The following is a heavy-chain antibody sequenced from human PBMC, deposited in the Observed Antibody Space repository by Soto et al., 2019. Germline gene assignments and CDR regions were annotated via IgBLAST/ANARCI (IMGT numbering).Heavy chain of an antibody. D-gene: IGHD1-1*01. CDR3: ARAPNWPNAPFDS. V-gene: IGHV3-11*01. Sequence: QVQLLESGGGLVKPGGSLRLSCTASGFSFSDYYMSWIRQAPGKGLEWIAYISGTGTTMYLADSVKGRFTVSRDNANQSVYLQMDSLRAEDTAVYYCARAPNWPNAPFDSWGQGTLVTVSS. CDR2: ISGTGTTM. CDR1: GFSFSDYY. J-gene: IGHJ4*02.